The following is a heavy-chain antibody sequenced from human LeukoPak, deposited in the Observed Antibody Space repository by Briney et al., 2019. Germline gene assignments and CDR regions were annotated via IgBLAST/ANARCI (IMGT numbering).Heavy chain of an antibody. CDR3: ARQTMVRGVPLYYYYYMDV. V-gene: IGHV3-48*03. J-gene: IGHJ6*03. CDR2: ISSSGSTI. CDR1: GFTFSSYE. D-gene: IGHD3-10*01. Sequence: GGSLRLSCAASGFTFSSYEMNWVRQAPGKGLEWVSCISSSGSTIYYADSVKGRFTISRDNAKNSLYLQMNSLRAEDTAVYYCARQTMVRGVPLYYYYYMDVWGKGTTVTVYS.